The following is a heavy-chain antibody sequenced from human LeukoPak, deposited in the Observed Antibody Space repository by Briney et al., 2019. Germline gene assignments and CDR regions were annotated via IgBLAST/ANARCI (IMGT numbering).Heavy chain of an antibody. V-gene: IGHV4-31*01. CDR2: IYYSGST. D-gene: IGHD4-17*01. Sequence: SETLSLTCTVSGGSISSGDYYWSWLRQDPGMGLVWVGYIYYSGSTSYNPSVKSLVTISVITSRNQFSLKLSSVTAADTAVYYCARGYGDYYFDYWGQGTLVTVSS. CDR1: GGSISSGDYY. CDR3: ARGYGDYYFDY. J-gene: IGHJ4*02.